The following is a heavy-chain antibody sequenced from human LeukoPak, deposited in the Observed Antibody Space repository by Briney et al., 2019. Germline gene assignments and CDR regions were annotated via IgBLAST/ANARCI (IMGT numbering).Heavy chain of an antibody. CDR1: GGTFSSYA. J-gene: IGHJ3*02. D-gene: IGHD3-10*01. CDR3: ARGDPHMVRGVIITIYAFDI. Sequence: ASVKVSCKASGGTFSSYAISWVRQAPGQGLEWMGGIIPIFGTANYAQKFQGRVTITADKSTSTAYMELSSLRSEDTAVYYCARGDPHMVRGVIITIYAFDIWGQGTMVTVSS. V-gene: IGHV1-69*06. CDR2: IIPIFGTA.